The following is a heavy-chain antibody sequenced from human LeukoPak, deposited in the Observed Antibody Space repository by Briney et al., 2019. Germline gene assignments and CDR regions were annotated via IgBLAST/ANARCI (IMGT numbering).Heavy chain of an antibody. Sequence: ASVKVSCKASGYTFTSYGISWVRQAPGQGLEWMGWISAYNGNTNYAQKLQGRVTMTTDTSTSTAYMELRSLRSDDTAVYYCARDKSITIFEVVSPGGYWGQGTLVTVSS. CDR2: ISAYNGNT. CDR1: GYTFTSYG. CDR3: ARDKSITIFEVVSPGGY. J-gene: IGHJ4*02. V-gene: IGHV1-18*01. D-gene: IGHD3-3*01.